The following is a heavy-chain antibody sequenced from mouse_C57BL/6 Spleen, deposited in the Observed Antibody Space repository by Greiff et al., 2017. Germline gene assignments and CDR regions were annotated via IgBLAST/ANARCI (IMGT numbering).Heavy chain of an antibody. V-gene: IGHV1-26*01. CDR3: AICSEECDFDY. CDR1: GYTFTDYY. J-gene: IGHJ2*01. Sequence: VQLQQSGPELVKPGASVKISCKASGYTFTDYYMNWVKQSHGKSLEWIGEINPNNGATSYNQKFKGKATLTVDKSSSTAYMELSSLTSEDSAVYYCAICSEECDFDYWGQGTTLTVSS. D-gene: IGHD1-1*01. CDR2: INPNNGAT.